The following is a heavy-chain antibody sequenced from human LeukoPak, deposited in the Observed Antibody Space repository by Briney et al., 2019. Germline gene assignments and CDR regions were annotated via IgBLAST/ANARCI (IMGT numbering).Heavy chain of an antibody. D-gene: IGHD3-10*01. CDR2: INHSGST. CDR3: AREDGSGTVRS. V-gene: IGHV4-34*01. Sequence: PSETLSLTCAVYGGSFSGYYWSWIRQPPGKGLEWIGEINHSGSTNYNPSLKSRVTISVDTSKNQFSLKLSSVTAADTAVYHCAREDGSGTVRSWGQGTLVTVSS. J-gene: IGHJ4*02. CDR1: GGSFSGYY.